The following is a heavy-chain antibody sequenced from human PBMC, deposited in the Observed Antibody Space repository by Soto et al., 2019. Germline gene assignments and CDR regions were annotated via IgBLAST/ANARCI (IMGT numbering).Heavy chain of an antibody. V-gene: IGHV4-34*01. Sequence: SETLSLTSAVYGGSLSAYYWCWIRQPPGKGLEWIGEINHSGGTSYNPSLKSRVTISVDTSKSQFSLKLTSVTAADRAVYYCARGSLDTVESSRFYEYWGQGTPVTVSS. CDR2: INHSGGT. J-gene: IGHJ4*02. CDR1: GGSLSAYY. CDR3: ARGSLDTVESSRFYEY. D-gene: IGHD3-22*01.